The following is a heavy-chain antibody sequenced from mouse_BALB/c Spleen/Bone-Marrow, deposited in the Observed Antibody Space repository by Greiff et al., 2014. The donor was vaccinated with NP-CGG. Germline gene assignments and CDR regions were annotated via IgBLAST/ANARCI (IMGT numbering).Heavy chain of an antibody. D-gene: IGHD2-14*01. CDR1: GYTFTDYN. J-gene: IGHJ3*01. CDR3: ARGGDRYDDWFAY. Sequence: VQLQQSGPELVKPGASVKISCKASGYTFTDYNMHWVKQSHGRSLEWIGYIYPYNGGTGYNQKFKSKATLTVDNSSSTAYMGLRSLTSEDSAVYYCARGGDRYDDWFAYWGQGTLVTVSA. CDR2: IYPYNGGT. V-gene: IGHV1S29*02.